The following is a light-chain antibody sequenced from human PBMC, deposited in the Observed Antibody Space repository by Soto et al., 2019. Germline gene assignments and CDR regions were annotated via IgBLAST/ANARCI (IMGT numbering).Light chain of an antibody. CDR3: QKYGA. J-gene: IGKJ1*01. V-gene: IGKV1-5*03. CDR2: KSS. CDR1: ARISSW. Sequence: DIQMTQCPSTLSASVGDRVTITCRASARISSWLAWYQQQPGKARKLLIYKSSILENGVQSRFSGGGSGTEFTLTISSLQPDDFATYYCQKYGAFAQGTKWIS.